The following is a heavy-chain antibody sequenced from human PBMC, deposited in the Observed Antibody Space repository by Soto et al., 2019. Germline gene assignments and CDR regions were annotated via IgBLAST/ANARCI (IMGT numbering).Heavy chain of an antibody. CDR1: GFTFSSYG. D-gene: IGHD6-19*01. Sequence: GGSLRLSCAASGFTFSSYGMHWVRQAPGKGLEWVAVISYDGSNKYYADSVKGRFTISRDNSKNTLYLQMNSLRAEDTAVYYCAKLMNRQWLVLGAFDIWGQGTMVTVSS. J-gene: IGHJ3*02. CDR3: AKLMNRQWLVLGAFDI. V-gene: IGHV3-30*18. CDR2: ISYDGSNK.